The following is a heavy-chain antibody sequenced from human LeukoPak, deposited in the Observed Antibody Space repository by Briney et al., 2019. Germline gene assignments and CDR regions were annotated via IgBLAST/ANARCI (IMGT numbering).Heavy chain of an antibody. CDR3: ARNSQDGYNYFPFDY. Sequence: SETLSLTCTVSGGSISSYYWSWIRQPPGKGLEWIGYIYYSGSTNYNPSLKSRVTISVDTSKNQFSLKLSSVTAADTAVYYCARNSQDGYNYFPFDYWGQGTLVTVSS. CDR2: IYYSGST. D-gene: IGHD5-24*01. CDR1: GGSISSYY. J-gene: IGHJ4*02. V-gene: IGHV4-59*08.